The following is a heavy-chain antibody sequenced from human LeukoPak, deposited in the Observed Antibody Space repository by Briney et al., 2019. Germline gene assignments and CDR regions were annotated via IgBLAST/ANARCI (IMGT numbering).Heavy chain of an antibody. Sequence: SVKVSCKASGGTFSSYAISWVRQAPGQGLEWMGGIIPIFGAANYAQKFQGRVTITADESTSTAYMELSSLRSEDTAVYYCARGGGQGLRFLEWLLYYWGQGTLVTVSS. CDR1: GGTFSSYA. CDR2: IIPIFGAA. J-gene: IGHJ4*02. CDR3: ARGGGQGLRFLEWLLYY. D-gene: IGHD3-3*01. V-gene: IGHV1-69*01.